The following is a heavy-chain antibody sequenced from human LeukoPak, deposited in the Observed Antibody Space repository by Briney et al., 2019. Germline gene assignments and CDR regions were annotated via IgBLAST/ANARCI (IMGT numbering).Heavy chain of an antibody. V-gene: IGHV4-4*02. CDR3: ARIPRNYYGSGKAVDY. D-gene: IGHD3-10*01. CDR2: IHHSGST. J-gene: IGHJ4*02. CDR1: GASISSSYW. Sequence: SETLSLTCAVSGASISSSYWWSWVRQPPGKGLEWIGEIHHSGSTKYNPSLKSRVTISVDTSKNQFSLKLSSVTAADTAVYYCARIPRNYYGSGKAVDYWGQGTLVTVSS.